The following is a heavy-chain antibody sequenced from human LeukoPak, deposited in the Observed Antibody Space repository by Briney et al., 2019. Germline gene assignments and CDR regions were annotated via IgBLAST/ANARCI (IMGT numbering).Heavy chain of an antibody. CDR1: GFTFKLYW. V-gene: IGHV3-74*01. CDR2: INDDGSDT. D-gene: IGHD2-15*01. J-gene: IGHJ5*02. CDR3: IRGGPSTWS. Sequence: GGSLRLSCAASGFTFKLYWMHWVRQVPGKAPVWVSRINDDGSDTRYADSVKGRFTISRDDATNMVFLQMNSLRPEDTAIYYCIRGGPSTWSWGQGTLDTVSS.